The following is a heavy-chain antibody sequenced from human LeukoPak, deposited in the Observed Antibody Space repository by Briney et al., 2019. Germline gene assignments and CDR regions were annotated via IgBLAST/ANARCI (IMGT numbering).Heavy chain of an antibody. Sequence: GGSLRLSCTASGFTFNEYAMSWFRQAPGKGLEWVGFIRSKGSGGTIEYAASVKGGFTLSRDDSKSIVSLQMNSLQSEDTAVYYCVKGRTRADSWGQGTLVTVSS. V-gene: IGHV3-49*03. CDR1: GFTFNEYA. D-gene: IGHD3-3*01. CDR3: VKGRTRADS. J-gene: IGHJ4*02. CDR2: IRSKGSGGTI.